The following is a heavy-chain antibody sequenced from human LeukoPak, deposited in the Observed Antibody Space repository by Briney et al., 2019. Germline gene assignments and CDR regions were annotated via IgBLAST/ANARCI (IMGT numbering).Heavy chain of an antibody. CDR2: ISSSSSYI. J-gene: IGHJ4*02. CDR3: ARAPGRGSYAFDY. D-gene: IGHD1-26*01. CDR1: GFTFSSYS. V-gene: IGHV3-21*01. Sequence: GGSLRLSCAASGFTFSSYSMNWVRQAPGKGLEWVSSISSSSSYIYYADSVKGRFTISRDNAKNSLYLQMNSLRAEDTAVYYCARAPGRGSYAFDYWGQGTLVTVSS.